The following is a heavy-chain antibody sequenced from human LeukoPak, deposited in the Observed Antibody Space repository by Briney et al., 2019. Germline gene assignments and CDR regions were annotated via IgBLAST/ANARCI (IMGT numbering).Heavy chain of an antibody. CDR2: ISWNSGSI. V-gene: IGHV3-9*01. CDR1: GFTFDDYA. Sequence: GRSLRLSCAASGFTFDDYAMHWVRQAPGKGLEWVSGISWNSGSIGYADSVKGRFTISRDNAKNSLYLQMNSLRAEDTALYYCAKTPDLVGGSGSYPFDYWGQGTLVTVSS. J-gene: IGHJ4*02. CDR3: AKTPDLVGGSGSYPFDY. D-gene: IGHD3-10*01.